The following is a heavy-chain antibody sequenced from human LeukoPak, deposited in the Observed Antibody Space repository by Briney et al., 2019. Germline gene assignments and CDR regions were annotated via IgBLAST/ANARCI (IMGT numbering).Heavy chain of an antibody. J-gene: IGHJ4*02. CDR2: INPNSGGT. CDR3: ARDERYDSSGYPFDY. V-gene: IGHV1-2*02. D-gene: IGHD3-22*01. Sequence: GASVKVSCKASGYTFTGYYMHWVRQAPGQGLEWMGWINPNSGGTNYAQKFQGRVTMTRDTSIRTAYMELSRLRSDDTAVYYCARDERYDSSGYPFDYWGQGTLVTVSS. CDR1: GYTFTGYY.